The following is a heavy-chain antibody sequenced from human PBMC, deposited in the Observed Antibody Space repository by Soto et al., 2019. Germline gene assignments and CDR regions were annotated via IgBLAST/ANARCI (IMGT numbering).Heavy chain of an antibody. D-gene: IGHD3-22*01. CDR2: ISYDGSNK. Sequence: QVQLVESGGGVVQPGRSLRLSCAASGFTFSSYGMHWVRQAPCKGLEWGAVISYDGSNKSYADSVKGRFTISRDNSKNTLLLKMNSLRAEATAVYYCAKVRFMLVVFMMIDYWGQGTLVTVSS. J-gene: IGHJ4*02. CDR3: AKVRFMLVVFMMIDY. V-gene: IGHV3-30*18. CDR1: GFTFSSYG.